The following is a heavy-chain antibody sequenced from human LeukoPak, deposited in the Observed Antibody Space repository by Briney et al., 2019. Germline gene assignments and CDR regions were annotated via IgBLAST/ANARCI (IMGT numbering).Heavy chain of an antibody. CDR2: INPNTGGT. Sequence: GASVKVSCKASGYTFTGYYINWVRQAPGQGLEWMGRINPNTGGTNYAQNFQGSVTMTRDTSITTVYMELSRLRSDDTAVYYCARVGDGLNDGFDIWGQGTMVTVSS. CDR3: ARVGDGLNDGFDI. J-gene: IGHJ3*02. V-gene: IGHV1-2*06. D-gene: IGHD5-24*01. CDR1: GYTFTGYY.